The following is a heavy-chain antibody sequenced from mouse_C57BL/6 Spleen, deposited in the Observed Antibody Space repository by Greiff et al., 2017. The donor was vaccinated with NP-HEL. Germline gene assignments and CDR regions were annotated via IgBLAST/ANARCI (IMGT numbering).Heavy chain of an antibody. V-gene: IGHV2-2*01. CDR3: ATYYDYDVAWFAY. Sequence: QVQLQQSGPGLVQPSQSLSITCTVSGFSLTSYGVHWVRQSPGKGLEWLGVIWSGGSTDYNAAFISRLSISKDNSKSQVFFKMNRLQADDTAIYYCATYYDYDVAWFAYWGQGTLVTVSA. J-gene: IGHJ3*01. CDR1: GFSLTSYG. D-gene: IGHD2-4*01. CDR2: IWSGGST.